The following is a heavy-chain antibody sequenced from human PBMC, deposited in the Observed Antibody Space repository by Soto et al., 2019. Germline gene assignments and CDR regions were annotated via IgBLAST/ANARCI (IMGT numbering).Heavy chain of an antibody. CDR2: VYYSGSP. J-gene: IGHJ5*02. V-gene: IGHV4-59*08. CDR1: GDSISNYC. D-gene: IGHD4-17*01. CDR3: ARLQTTLTRFDP. Sequence: QVQLQESGPGLVKPSETLSLTCTVSGDSISNYCWNWIRQPPGKGLEWIGYVYYSGSPNYNPSLKSRVTISVDTSRTRFSLKLTSVTAADTAIYYCARLQTTLTRFDPWGQGTLVTVSS.